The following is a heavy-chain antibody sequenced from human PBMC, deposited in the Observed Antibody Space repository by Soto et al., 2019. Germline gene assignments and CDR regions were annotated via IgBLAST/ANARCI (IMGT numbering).Heavy chain of an antibody. D-gene: IGHD2-2*01. Sequence: EVQLVESGGGLVKPGGSLRLSCAASGFTFSTYSMSWVRQAPGKGLEWVSSISPSSTYIHYADSVKGRFTISRDNAEKSLYLEMNRLRAEETAVYYWAKVGGGVVVVPGANRGDFWGQGTLVTVSS. CDR1: GFTFSTYS. CDR2: ISPSSTYI. J-gene: IGHJ4*02. V-gene: IGHV3-21*01. CDR3: AKVGGGVVVVPGANRGDF.